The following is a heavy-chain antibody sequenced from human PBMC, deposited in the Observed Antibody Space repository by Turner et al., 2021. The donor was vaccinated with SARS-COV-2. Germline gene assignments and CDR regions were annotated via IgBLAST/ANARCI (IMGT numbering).Heavy chain of an antibody. D-gene: IGHD3-10*01. Sequence: EVQLVESGGGLLKPGGSLRLSCVASGLPFTNAWMSWVRQGPGKGLECVGRIKSKTDGGTIDYAAPVKGRFTISRDDSKNTLYLQMNSLKTEDTAVYYCTTDPGQLVRGVILDYWGQGTLVTVSS. CDR1: GLPFTNAW. J-gene: IGHJ4*02. CDR2: IKSKTDGGTI. CDR3: TTDPGQLVRGVILDY. V-gene: IGHV3-15*01.